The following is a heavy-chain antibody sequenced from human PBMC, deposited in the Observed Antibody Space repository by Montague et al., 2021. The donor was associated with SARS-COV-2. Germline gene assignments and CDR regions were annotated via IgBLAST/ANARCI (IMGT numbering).Heavy chain of an antibody. D-gene: IGHD3-9*01. Sequence: PALGKPTQTLTLTCTSSGFSLSTPNVGVGWIRQPPGKALEWLALIYSNDDKRYSPSLQSRLTITKDTSKNQVVLSLTNVDPVDTATYYCAHLNRYYDIFTGIPFDYWGQGTQVTVSS. V-gene: IGHV2-5*01. CDR1: GFSLSTPNVG. CDR2: IYSNDDK. CDR3: AHLNRYYDIFTGIPFDY. J-gene: IGHJ4*02.